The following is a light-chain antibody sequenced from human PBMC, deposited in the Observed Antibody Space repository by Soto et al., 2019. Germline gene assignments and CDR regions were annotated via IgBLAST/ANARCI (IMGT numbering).Light chain of an antibody. V-gene: IGLV2-14*01. J-gene: IGLJ1*01. Sequence: QSVLTQPASVSGSPGQSITISCTGTSSDVGGYNYVSWYQQHPGKAPKLMIYEVSDRPSGVSNRFSGSKSGNTASLTISGLRPEDEADYYCISYTSSSTHVFGTGTKV. CDR2: EVS. CDR3: ISYTSSSTHV. CDR1: SSDVGGYNY.